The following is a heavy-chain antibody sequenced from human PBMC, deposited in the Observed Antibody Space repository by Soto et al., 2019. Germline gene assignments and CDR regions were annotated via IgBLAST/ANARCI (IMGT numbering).Heavy chain of an antibody. Sequence: QVQLQESGPGLVKPSETLSLTCTVSGGSISSYYWSWIRQPPGKGLEWIGYVYYSGSTNYTPSLKSRVTISVDTSKNQFSLKLSSVTAADTAVYYCAGTNGGTMADWGQGTLVTVSS. D-gene: IGHD3-10*01. CDR3: AGTNGGTMAD. CDR2: VYYSGST. J-gene: IGHJ4*02. V-gene: IGHV4-59*01. CDR1: GGSISSYY.